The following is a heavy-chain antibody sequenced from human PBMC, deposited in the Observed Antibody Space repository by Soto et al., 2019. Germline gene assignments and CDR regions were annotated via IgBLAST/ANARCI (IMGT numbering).Heavy chain of an antibody. CDR3: ARDTAPQGAGFGF. V-gene: IGHV1-46*01. J-gene: IGHJ4*02. CDR2: INPSGGST. D-gene: IGHD6-19*01. CDR1: GYTFTSYY. Sequence: QVQLVQSGAEVKKPGASVKVSCKASGYTFTSYYMHWVRQAPGQGLEWMGIINPSGGSTSYAQKFQGRVTMTRDTSTSTVYMEMSSLRSEDTAVYYCARDTAPQGAGFGFCGQGTLVTVSS.